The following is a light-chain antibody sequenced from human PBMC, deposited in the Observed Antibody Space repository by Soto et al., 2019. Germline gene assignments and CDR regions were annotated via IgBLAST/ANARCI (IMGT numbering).Light chain of an antibody. Sequence: EIRLTQSPGTLSLSPWERATLSCRASQSVRNNYLAWYQQRPGQAPRLLIHGASSRATGIPDRFSGSGSGTDVTLTISRLEPEDFAVYYCQQYGTSPRTFGQGTKVDI. J-gene: IGKJ1*01. CDR2: GAS. CDR1: QSVRNNY. V-gene: IGKV3-20*01. CDR3: QQYGTSPRT.